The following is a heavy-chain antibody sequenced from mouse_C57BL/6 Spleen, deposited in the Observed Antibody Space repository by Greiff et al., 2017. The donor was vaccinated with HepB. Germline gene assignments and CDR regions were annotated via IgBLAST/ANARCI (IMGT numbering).Heavy chain of an antibody. J-gene: IGHJ1*03. CDR1: GYTFTSYW. Sequence: QVQLQQPGAELVMPGASVKLSCKASGYTFTSYWMHWVKQRPGQGLEWIGEIDPSDSYTNYNQKFKGKSTLTVDKSSSTAYMQLSSLTSEDSAVYYCARGAYYGSSSYWYFDVWGTGTTVTVSS. D-gene: IGHD1-1*01. CDR3: ARGAYYGSSSYWYFDV. V-gene: IGHV1-69*01. CDR2: IDPSDSYT.